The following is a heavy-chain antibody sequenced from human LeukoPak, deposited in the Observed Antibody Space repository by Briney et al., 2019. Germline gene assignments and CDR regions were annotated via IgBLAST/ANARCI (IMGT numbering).Heavy chain of an antibody. J-gene: IGHJ6*02. D-gene: IGHD3-22*01. CDR1: GGSISSYY. CDR3: ARSITHYYDSSGAQYYYYYGMDV. Sequence: SQTLSPTCTVAGGSISSYYWSWIRQPPGEGLEWIGYIHYSGSTNYNPSLKSRVTISVDTSKNQFSLKLSSVTAADTAVYYCARSITHYYDSSGAQYYYYYGMDVWGQGTTVTVSS. V-gene: IGHV4-59*01. CDR2: IHYSGST.